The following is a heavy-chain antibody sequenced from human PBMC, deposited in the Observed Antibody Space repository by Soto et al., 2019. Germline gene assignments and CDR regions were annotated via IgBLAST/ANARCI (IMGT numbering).Heavy chain of an antibody. CDR2: IIPIFGTA. Sequence: VKVACNASRCPFISYAIVWVRQAPGQGLEWMGGIIPIFGTANYAQKFQGRVTITADESTSTAYMELSSLRSEDTAVYYCARELEGSYSSSSYDPRTYGDWFDPWGQGTLVTVSS. CDR1: RCPFISYA. CDR3: ARELEGSYSSSSYDPRTYGDWFDP. D-gene: IGHD6-13*01. V-gene: IGHV1-69*01. J-gene: IGHJ5*02.